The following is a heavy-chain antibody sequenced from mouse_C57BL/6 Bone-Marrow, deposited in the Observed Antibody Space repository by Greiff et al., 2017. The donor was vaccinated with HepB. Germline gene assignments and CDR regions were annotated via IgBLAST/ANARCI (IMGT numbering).Heavy chain of an antibody. Sequence: VQLQQSGAELVRPGASVKLSCTASGFNIKDYYMHWVKQRPEQGLEWIGWIDPENGDTEYASKFQGKATITADTSSNTAYLQLSSLTSEDTAVYYCTTEWLEAYWGQGTPVTVSA. J-gene: IGHJ3*01. CDR3: TTEWLEAY. V-gene: IGHV14-4*01. D-gene: IGHD2-2*01. CDR2: IDPENGDT. CDR1: GFNIKDYY.